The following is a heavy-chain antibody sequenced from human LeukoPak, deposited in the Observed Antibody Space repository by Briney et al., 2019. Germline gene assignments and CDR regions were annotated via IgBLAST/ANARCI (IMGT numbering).Heavy chain of an antibody. CDR3: ARDHRSTGLSDY. J-gene: IGHJ4*02. D-gene: IGHD6-19*01. CDR1: GFTFSSYG. V-gene: IGHV3-48*04. CDR2: ISSGGSIM. Sequence: GGSLRLSCAASGFTFSSYGMHWVRQAPGKGLEWVSYISSGGSIMYYADSLKGRFSISRDNARNSLYLQMNSLRAEDTAVYYCARDHRSTGLSDYWGQGTLVTVSS.